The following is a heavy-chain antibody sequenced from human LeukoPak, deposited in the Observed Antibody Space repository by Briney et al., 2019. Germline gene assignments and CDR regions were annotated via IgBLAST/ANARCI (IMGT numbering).Heavy chain of an antibody. CDR2: ISNSGST. V-gene: IGHV4-59*11. Sequence: PSETLSLTCTVSGGSISSHYWSWIRRPPGKGLEGIGYISNSGSTNYNPSLKSRVTISADTSKNQFSLRLTSVTAADTAVYYCARGGGSSNWFDPWSQGTLVTVSS. CDR3: ARGGGSSNWFDP. D-gene: IGHD1-26*01. J-gene: IGHJ5*02. CDR1: GGSISSHY.